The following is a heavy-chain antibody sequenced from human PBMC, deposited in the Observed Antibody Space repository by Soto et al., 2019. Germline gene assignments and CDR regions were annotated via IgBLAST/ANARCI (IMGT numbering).Heavy chain of an antibody. J-gene: IGHJ4*02. D-gene: IGHD2-15*01. CDR2: IHSSGNS. V-gene: IGHV4-59*01. CDR3: ARGGGLTPNFDY. Sequence: SETLSLTCTVSGGSISSYYWSWIRQPPGKGLEWIGYIHSSGNSNYNPSLKSRVTASVDTSKNQFSLRLNSVTAADTAVYYCARGGGLTPNFDYWGQGTLVTVSS. CDR1: GGSISSYY.